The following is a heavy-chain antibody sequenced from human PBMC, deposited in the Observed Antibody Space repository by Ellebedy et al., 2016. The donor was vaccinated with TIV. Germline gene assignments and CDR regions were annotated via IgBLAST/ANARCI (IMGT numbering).Heavy chain of an antibody. CDR3: ARVGSSILAGPYFDY. Sequence: ASVKVSXXASGYTFTGYYLHWVRQAPGQGLAWMGWINPNSGGTNYAQKFQGWVTMTRDTSISPAYMELSRLRSDDTAVYYCARVGSSILAGPYFDYWGQGTLVTVSS. J-gene: IGHJ4*02. V-gene: IGHV1-2*04. D-gene: IGHD3-10*01. CDR2: INPNSGGT. CDR1: GYTFTGYY.